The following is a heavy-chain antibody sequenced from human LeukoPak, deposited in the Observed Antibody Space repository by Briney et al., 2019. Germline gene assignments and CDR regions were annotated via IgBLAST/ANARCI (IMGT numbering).Heavy chain of an antibody. V-gene: IGHV3-30*18. CDR2: ISYDGSNK. CDR3: AKDQLTGYSITYATLDY. J-gene: IGHJ4*02. Sequence: PGRSLRLSCAASGFTFSSYGMHWVRQAPGKGLEWVAVISYDGSNKYYADSVEGRFTISRDNSKNTLYLQMNSLRAEDTAVYYCAKDQLTGYSITYATLDYWGQGTLVTVSS. CDR1: GFTFSSYG. D-gene: IGHD6-13*01.